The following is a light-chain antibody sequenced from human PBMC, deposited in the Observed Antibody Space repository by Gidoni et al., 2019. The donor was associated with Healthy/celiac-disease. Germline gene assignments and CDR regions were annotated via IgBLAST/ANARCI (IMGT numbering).Light chain of an antibody. V-gene: IGKV3-15*01. J-gene: IGKJ2*01. Sequence: EIVITQSPSTLSVSPGESATLSCRASQSVSSNLAWYQQKPGRAPRLLIYAASTMDTGIPARFSGSGSGTEFTLTISSLQSEDFAVYYCQQYNNWMYTFGQGTKVEIK. CDR1: QSVSSN. CDR3: QQYNNWMYT. CDR2: AAS.